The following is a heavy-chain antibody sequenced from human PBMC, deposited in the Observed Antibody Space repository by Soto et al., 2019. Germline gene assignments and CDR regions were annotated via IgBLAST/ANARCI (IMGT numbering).Heavy chain of an antibody. D-gene: IGHD6-13*01. Sequence: EVQLLESGGGLVQPGGSLRLSCAASGFTFSSYAMSWVRQAPGKGLEWVSAISGSGGSTYYADSVKGRFIISRDNSKNTLYLQMNSLRAEDTAVYYCAKDLRGIAAAGPDDAFDIWGQGTMVTVSS. V-gene: IGHV3-23*01. CDR3: AKDLRGIAAAGPDDAFDI. CDR2: ISGSGGST. J-gene: IGHJ3*02. CDR1: GFTFSSYA.